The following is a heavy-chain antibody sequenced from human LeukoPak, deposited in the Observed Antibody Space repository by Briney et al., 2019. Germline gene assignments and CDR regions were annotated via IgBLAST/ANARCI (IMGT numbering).Heavy chain of an antibody. V-gene: IGHV1-46*01. D-gene: IGHD2-15*01. CDR1: GYTFNFTSYY. CDR2: INPSGGST. J-gene: IGHJ4*02. Sequence: ASVTVSCKASGYTFNFTSYYMNWVRQAPGQGLEWMGIINPSGGSTNYAQKFQGRVSMTRDTSTSTVYMELSSLRSEDTAVYYCARDQVVAATLDYWGQGTLVTVSS. CDR3: ARDQVVAATLDY.